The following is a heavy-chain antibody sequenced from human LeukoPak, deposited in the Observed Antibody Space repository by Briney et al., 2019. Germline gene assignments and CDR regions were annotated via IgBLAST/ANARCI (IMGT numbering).Heavy chain of an antibody. CDR3: VRDRCSGGSCYGYYYGMDV. V-gene: IGHV3-30-3*01. J-gene: IGHJ6*02. CDR1: GFTFITYA. Sequence: GGSLRLSCAASGFTFITYAMHWVRQAPGKGLEWVAIISYDGINEYYADSVKGRFTISRDNSKNTLYLQMNSLRAEDTAVYYCVRDRCSGGSCYGYYYGMDVWGQGTTVTVSS. D-gene: IGHD2-15*01. CDR2: ISYDGINE.